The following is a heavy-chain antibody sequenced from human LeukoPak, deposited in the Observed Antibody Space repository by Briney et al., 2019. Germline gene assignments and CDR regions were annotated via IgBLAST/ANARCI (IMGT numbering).Heavy chain of an antibody. Sequence: SETLSLTCAVYGGSFSGYYWSWIRQPPGKGLEWIGEINHSGSTNYNPSLKSRVNISVDTSKNQFSLKLSSVTAADTAVYYCARAVLGRYYYYYYMDVWGKGTTVTVSS. V-gene: IGHV4-34*01. CDR1: GGSFSGYY. CDR2: INHSGST. D-gene: IGHD7-27*01. CDR3: ARAVLGRYYYYYYMDV. J-gene: IGHJ6*03.